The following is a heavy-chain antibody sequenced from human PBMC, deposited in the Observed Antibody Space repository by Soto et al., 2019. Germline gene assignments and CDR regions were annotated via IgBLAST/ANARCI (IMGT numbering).Heavy chain of an antibody. CDR3: ARDQMDTAMVTVGYYYYGMDV. D-gene: IGHD5-18*01. V-gene: IGHV1-2*04. CDR2: INPNSGGT. J-gene: IGHJ6*02. Sequence: ASVKVSCKASGYTFTGYYMHWVRQAPGQGLEWMGWINPNSGGTNYAQKFQGWVTMTRDTSISTAYMELSRLRSDDTAVYYCARDQMDTAMVTVGYYYYGMDVWGQGTTVTVSS. CDR1: GYTFTGYY.